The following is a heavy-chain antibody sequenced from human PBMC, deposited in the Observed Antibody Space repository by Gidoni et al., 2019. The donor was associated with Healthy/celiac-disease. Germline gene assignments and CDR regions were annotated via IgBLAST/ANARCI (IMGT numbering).Heavy chain of an antibody. CDR1: GFTFSSYA. CDR3: AKTPVRFLSWFDP. D-gene: IGHD3-3*01. CDR2: ISGSGGST. Sequence: EVQLFESCGCLVQPGGSLRLSCASSGFTFSSYAISWVRQAPGKGLEWVSAISGSGGSTYYADSVKGRFTISRDNSKNTLYLQMNSLRAEDTAVYYCAKTPVRFLSWFDPWGQGTLVTVSS. V-gene: IGHV3-23*01. J-gene: IGHJ5*02.